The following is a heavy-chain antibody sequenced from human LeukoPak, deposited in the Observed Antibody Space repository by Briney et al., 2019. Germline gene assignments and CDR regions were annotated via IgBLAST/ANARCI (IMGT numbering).Heavy chain of an antibody. Sequence: SETLSLTCTVSGGSISSSSYYWGWIRQPPGKGLEWIGSIYYSGSTYYNPSLKSRVTISVDTSKNQFSLKLSSVTAADTVVYYCARGDYYGDYLYWGQGTLVTVSS. CDR2: IYYSGST. J-gene: IGHJ4*02. CDR1: GGSISSSSYY. CDR3: ARGDYYGDYLY. D-gene: IGHD4-17*01. V-gene: IGHV4-39*07.